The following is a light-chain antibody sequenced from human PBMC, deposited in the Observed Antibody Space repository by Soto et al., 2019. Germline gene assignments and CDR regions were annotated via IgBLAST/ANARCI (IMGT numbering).Light chain of an antibody. CDR2: KAS. CDR1: QSISSW. Sequence: DIQMTQSPSTLSASVGDRVTITCRASQSISSWLAWYQQKPGKAPKLLIYKASTLESGVPSNFSGSGSGTEFTLTISSLQPDDFATYYCQQYNSYSRTFGQGTKVDIK. J-gene: IGKJ1*01. V-gene: IGKV1-5*03. CDR3: QQYNSYSRT.